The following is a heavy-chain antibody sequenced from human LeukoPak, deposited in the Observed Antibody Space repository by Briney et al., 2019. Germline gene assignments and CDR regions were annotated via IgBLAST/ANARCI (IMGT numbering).Heavy chain of an antibody. CDR3: ARGDGLGSGYSVDY. V-gene: IGHV3-30*03. J-gene: IGHJ4*02. CDR1: GFTFSSYG. D-gene: IGHD3-22*01. Sequence: PGGSLRLSCAASGFTFSSYGMHWVRQAPGKGLEWVALISYDGSNKYYADSVKGRFAISRDNSKNTLYLQMNSLRAEDTAVYYCARGDGLGSGYSVDYWGQGTLVTVSS. CDR2: ISYDGSNK.